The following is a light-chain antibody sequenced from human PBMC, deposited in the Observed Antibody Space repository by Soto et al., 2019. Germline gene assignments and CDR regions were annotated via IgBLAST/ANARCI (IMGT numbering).Light chain of an antibody. V-gene: IGKV3-20*01. CDR2: GTS. CDR1: QSVSSSY. Sequence: EVVLTQSPRTLSLSPGERATLSCRASQSVSSSYLAWYQQKPGQAPRLLIYGTSSRATAIPDRFSGSGSGTDFTLTISRLEPEDFAVYYCQQYGSSSWTFGQGTKVDIK. CDR3: QQYGSSSWT. J-gene: IGKJ1*01.